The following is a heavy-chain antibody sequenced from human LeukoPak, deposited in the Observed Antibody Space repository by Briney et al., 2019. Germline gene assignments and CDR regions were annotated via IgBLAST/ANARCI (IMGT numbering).Heavy chain of an antibody. J-gene: IGHJ4*02. CDR3: ARDLGYYHGSGSHFPLQY. CDR2: ISPTSYTT. Sequence: PGGSLRLSCVASGFTFRSYSMNWVRQAPGKGLEWISYISPTSYTTYYADSVKGRFTISRDSAGDSLFLQVNSLRAEDTAVYYCARDLGYYHGSGSHFPLQYWGPGTRVTVS. V-gene: IGHV3-48*01. CDR1: GFTFRSYS. D-gene: IGHD3-10*01.